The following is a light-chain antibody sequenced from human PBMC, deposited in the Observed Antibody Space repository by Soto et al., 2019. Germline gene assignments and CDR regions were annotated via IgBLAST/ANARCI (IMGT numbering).Light chain of an antibody. CDR2: DAS. Sequence: EIVLTQSPATLSFSPGKRATLRCRASQSLINYLAWYQQKPGQAPRLLIYDASNRATGIPARFSGSGSGTDFTLTISSLEPEDFAVYYCQQRYNGPLTFGGGPRWIS. CDR1: QSLINY. V-gene: IGKV3-11*01. J-gene: IGKJ4*01. CDR3: QQRYNGPLT.